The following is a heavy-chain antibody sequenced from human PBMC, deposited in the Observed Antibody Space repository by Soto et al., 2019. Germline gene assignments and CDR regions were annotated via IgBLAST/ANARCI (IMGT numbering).Heavy chain of an antibody. V-gene: IGHV3-30-3*01. CDR3: ARTLISVAPLDH. Sequence: QVQLVESGGGVVQPGRSLRLSCAASGFTFSSYAMHGVRQAPGKGLEWVAVISYDGSNKYYADSVKGRFTISRDNSKNTLYLHMNSLRAEDTAVYDCARTLISVAPLDHWGQGTLVTVSS. J-gene: IGHJ5*02. CDR1: GFTFSSYA. CDR2: ISYDGSNK. D-gene: IGHD6-19*01.